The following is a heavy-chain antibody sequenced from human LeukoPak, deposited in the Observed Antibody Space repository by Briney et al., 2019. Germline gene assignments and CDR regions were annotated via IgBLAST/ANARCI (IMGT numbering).Heavy chain of an antibody. V-gene: IGHV4-59*01. Sequence: PSETLSLTCTVSGGSISGYYWSWIRRPPGKGLEWIGHIYYSGGADYNASLKSRATMFVDTSKNEFSLTLRSVTAADTAVYYCARVGDSSGYSVLDSWGQGTLVTVSS. J-gene: IGHJ4*02. CDR2: IYYSGGA. CDR1: GGSISGYY. CDR3: ARVGDSSGYSVLDS. D-gene: IGHD3-22*01.